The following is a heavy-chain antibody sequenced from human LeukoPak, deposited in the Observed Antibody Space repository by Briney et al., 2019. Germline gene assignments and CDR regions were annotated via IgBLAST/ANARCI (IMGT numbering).Heavy chain of an antibody. J-gene: IGHJ5*02. V-gene: IGHV4-39*01. CDR2: IYSSVYT. CDR1: GDSFDNSYC. CDR3: ARGSDAYKLGNH. D-gene: IGHD5-24*01. Sequence: SETLSLSCSVSGDSFDNSYCWTWVRQPPGRRPEWIGTIYSSVYTYYNPSLRSRSTISGDTSTNLFSLKLISVTAADTAVYYCARGSDAYKLGNHWGHGTLVTVSS.